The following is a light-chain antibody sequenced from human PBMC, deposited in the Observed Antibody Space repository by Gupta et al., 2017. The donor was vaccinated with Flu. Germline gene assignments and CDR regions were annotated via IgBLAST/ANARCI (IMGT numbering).Light chain of an antibody. J-gene: IGKJ4*01. CDR3: MHALQTPLT. Sequence: KPLQSPHLLIYLGSTLASGVPDRISGSGSGTHFTLKIHRLQAEDVGVYFCMHALQTPLTFGGVTNVEIQ. CDR2: LGS. V-gene: IGKV2-28*01.